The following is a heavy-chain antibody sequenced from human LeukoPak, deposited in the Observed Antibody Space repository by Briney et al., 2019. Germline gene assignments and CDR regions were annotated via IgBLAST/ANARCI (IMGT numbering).Heavy chain of an antibody. Sequence: SETLSLTYTVSGGSISSYYWSWIRQPPGKGLEWIGYIYYSGSTNYNPSLKSRVTISVDTSKNQFSLKLSSVTAADTAVYYCARASITMVRGVPGWFDPWGQGTLVTVSS. D-gene: IGHD3-10*01. V-gene: IGHV4-59*08. CDR2: IYYSGST. CDR1: GGSISSYY. CDR3: ARASITMVRGVPGWFDP. J-gene: IGHJ5*02.